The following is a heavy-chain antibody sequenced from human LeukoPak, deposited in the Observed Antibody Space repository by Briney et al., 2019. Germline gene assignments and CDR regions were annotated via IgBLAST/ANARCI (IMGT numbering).Heavy chain of an antibody. CDR3: ARGKVVPAAGAPYYYYGMDV. Sequence: SETLSLTCAVYGGSFSGYYWSRIRQPPGKGLEWIGEIDHSGSTNYNPSLKSRVTISVDTSKNQFSLELSSVTAADTAVYYCARGKVVPAAGAPYYYYGMDVWGQGTTVTVSS. V-gene: IGHV4-34*01. CDR2: IDHSGST. D-gene: IGHD2-2*01. CDR1: GGSFSGYY. J-gene: IGHJ6*02.